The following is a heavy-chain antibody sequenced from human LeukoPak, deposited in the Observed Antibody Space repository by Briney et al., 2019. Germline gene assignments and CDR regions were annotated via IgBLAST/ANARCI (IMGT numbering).Heavy chain of an antibody. CDR2: IRYDGSNK. J-gene: IGHJ4*02. V-gene: IGHV3-30*02. Sequence: GSLRLSCAASGFTFSSYGMHWVRQAPGKGLEWVAFIRYDGSNKYYADSVKGRFAISRVNSKNTLYLQMNSLRAEDTAVYYCAKDPPRSSSWYLSYWGQGTLVTVSS. CDR1: GFTFSSYG. D-gene: IGHD6-13*01. CDR3: AKDPPRSSSWYLSY.